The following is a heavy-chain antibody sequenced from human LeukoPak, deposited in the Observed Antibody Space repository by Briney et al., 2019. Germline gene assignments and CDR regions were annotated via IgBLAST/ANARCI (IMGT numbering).Heavy chain of an antibody. CDR2: ISTRGGGI. D-gene: IGHD3-3*01. CDR1: GFMFSNHA. V-gene: IGHV3-23*01. J-gene: IGHJ3*02. CDR3: ARFEGSWDGFDI. Sequence: PGGSLRLSCAASGFMFSNHAMSWVRQAPGKGLEWVSGISTRGGGIYYAESVKGRFTISRDNSKNTLYLQMKSLRAEDTAVYYCARFEGSWDGFDIWGQGTMVTVSA.